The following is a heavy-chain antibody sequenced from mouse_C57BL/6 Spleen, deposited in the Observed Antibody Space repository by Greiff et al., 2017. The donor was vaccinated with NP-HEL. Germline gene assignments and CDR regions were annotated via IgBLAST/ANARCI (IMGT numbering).Heavy chain of an antibody. Sequence: EVQLVESGPGLVKPSQSLSLTCSVTGYSITSGYYWNWIRQFPGNKLEWMGYISYDGSNNYNPSLKNRISITRDTSKNQFFLKLNSVTTEDTATYYCARHGNTGAYWGQGTLVTVSA. D-gene: IGHD2-1*01. CDR2: ISYDGSN. V-gene: IGHV3-6*01. CDR3: ARHGNTGAY. J-gene: IGHJ3*01. CDR1: GYSITSGYY.